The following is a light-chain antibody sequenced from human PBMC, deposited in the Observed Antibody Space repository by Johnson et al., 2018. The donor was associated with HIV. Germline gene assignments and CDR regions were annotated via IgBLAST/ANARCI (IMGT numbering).Light chain of an antibody. CDR2: END. Sequence: QPVLTQPPSVSAAPGQKVTISCSGSSSNIGNNYVSWYQQLPGTAPKLLIYENDKRPSGIPDRFSGSKSGTSATLGITGLQTGDEADYYCGTWDSSLSAGEYVFGTGTKVTVL. CDR1: SSNIGNNY. CDR3: GTWDSSLSAGEYV. J-gene: IGLJ1*01. V-gene: IGLV1-51*01.